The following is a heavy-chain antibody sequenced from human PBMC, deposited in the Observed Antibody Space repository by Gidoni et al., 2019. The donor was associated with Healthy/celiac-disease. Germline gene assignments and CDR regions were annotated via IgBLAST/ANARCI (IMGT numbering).Heavy chain of an antibody. V-gene: IGHV3-23*01. J-gene: IGHJ5*02. Sequence: EVQLLESGGGLVQPGGSLRLSCAASGFTFSSYAMSWVRQAPGKGLELVSAISGSGGSTYYADSVKGRFTISRDNSKNTLYLQMNSLRAEDTAVYYCAKVPHYGSGSPKWFDPWGQGTLVTVSS. D-gene: IGHD3-10*01. CDR1: GFTFSSYA. CDR2: ISGSGGST. CDR3: AKVPHYGSGSPKWFDP.